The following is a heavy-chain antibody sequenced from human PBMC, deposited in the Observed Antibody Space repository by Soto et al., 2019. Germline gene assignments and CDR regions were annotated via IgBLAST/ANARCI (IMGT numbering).Heavy chain of an antibody. Sequence: KPSETLSLTCTVSGGSISSSSHYWGWIRQPPGKGLEWIGSIYYSGSTYYNPSLKSRVTISVDTSKNQFSLKLSSVTAADTAVYYCARHDPGCSSTSCYTRYNWFDPWGQGTLVTVSS. D-gene: IGHD2-2*02. J-gene: IGHJ5*02. V-gene: IGHV4-39*01. CDR1: GGSISSSSHY. CDR2: IYYSGST. CDR3: ARHDPGCSSTSCYTRYNWFDP.